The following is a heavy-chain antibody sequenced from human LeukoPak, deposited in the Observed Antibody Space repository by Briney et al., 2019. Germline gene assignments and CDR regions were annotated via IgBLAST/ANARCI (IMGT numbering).Heavy chain of an antibody. CDR2: INHSGYT. CDR3: TRMTTGHDY. V-gene: IGHV4-34*01. D-gene: IGHD4-17*01. Sequence: PSETLSLTCAVSGVPFDDYYWAWVRRTPGKGLEWIGEINHSGYTNDSPSLKSRVTLSIDTSRKQFSLNLRSVTVADAGTYYCTRMTTGHDYWGQGALVTVSS. CDR1: GVPFDDYY. J-gene: IGHJ4*02.